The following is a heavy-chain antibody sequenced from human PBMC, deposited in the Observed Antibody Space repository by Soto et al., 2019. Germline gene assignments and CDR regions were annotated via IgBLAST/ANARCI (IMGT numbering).Heavy chain of an antibody. D-gene: IGHD3-22*01. Sequence: EVQLLESGGGLVQPGGSLRLSCAASGFTFSIYAMSWVRQVPGKGLEWVSTISGNGGTSYADFVRGRLTISRANSKSTLYLQMNSLRVDDTAMYYCAKDAPGSGWLSDYWGQGTLVTVSS. CDR1: GFTFSIYA. V-gene: IGHV3-23*01. CDR2: ISGNGGT. J-gene: IGHJ4*02. CDR3: AKDAPGSGWLSDY.